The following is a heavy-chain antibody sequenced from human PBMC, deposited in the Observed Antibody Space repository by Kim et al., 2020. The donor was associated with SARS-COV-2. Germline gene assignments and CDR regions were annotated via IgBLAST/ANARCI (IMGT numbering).Heavy chain of an antibody. Sequence: ASVKVSCKASGYTFTSYAMNWVRQAPGQGLEWMGWINTNTGNPTYAQGFTGRFVFSLDTSVSTAYLQISSLKAEDTAVYYCARDYWQNDFWSGYLEGLDYWGQGTLVTVSS. J-gene: IGHJ4*02. V-gene: IGHV7-4-1*02. CDR1: GYTFTSYA. CDR3: ARDYWQNDFWSGYLEGLDY. CDR2: INTNTGNP. D-gene: IGHD3-3*01.